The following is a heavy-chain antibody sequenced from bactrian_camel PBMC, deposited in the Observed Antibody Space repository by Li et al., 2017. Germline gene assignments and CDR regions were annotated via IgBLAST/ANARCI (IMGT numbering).Heavy chain of an antibody. CDR3: AADQAPAPYYRGCTSNTVQVSDIHIS. CDR1: GFTHSANC. V-gene: IGHV3S53*01. Sequence: HVQLVESGGGSVQAGGSLRLSCAYSGFTHSANCMGWFREAPGKEREGVAAINSDGITNYADSVKGRFTISQDSAKNTLYLHVNNLKPEDAAMYYCAADQAPAPYYRGCTSNTVQVSDIHISWGQGTQVTVS. D-gene: IGHD2*01. CDR2: INSDGIT. J-gene: IGHJ4*01.